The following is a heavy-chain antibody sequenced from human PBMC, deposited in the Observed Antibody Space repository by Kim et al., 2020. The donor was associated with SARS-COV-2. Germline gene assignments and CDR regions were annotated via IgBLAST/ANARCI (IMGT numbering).Heavy chain of an antibody. CDR3: ARDASTRTADF. V-gene: IGHV3-7*01. J-gene: IGHJ4*01. D-gene: IGHD1-7*01. Sequence: YYVDSVKGRFAITRANAENSLNLQMTSLRAEDTAVYYCARDASTRTADFWGHGTLVTVSS.